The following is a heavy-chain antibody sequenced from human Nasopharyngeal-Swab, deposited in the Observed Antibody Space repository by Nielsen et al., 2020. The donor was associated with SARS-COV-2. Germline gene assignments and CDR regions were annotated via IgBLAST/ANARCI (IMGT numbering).Heavy chain of an antibody. J-gene: IGHJ6*03. Sequence: SVKVSCKPSGGTFNSYAFSWVRQPPGQGLEWMGRIIPVFGTTNYAQDFQGRVTITADKSTATAYMQLSSLRSEDTAVYYCARESGSSQYSAYYMDVWGKGTAVTVSS. CDR1: GGTFNSYA. V-gene: IGHV1-69*06. CDR2: IIPVFGTT. CDR3: ARESGSSQYSAYYMDV. D-gene: IGHD2-15*01.